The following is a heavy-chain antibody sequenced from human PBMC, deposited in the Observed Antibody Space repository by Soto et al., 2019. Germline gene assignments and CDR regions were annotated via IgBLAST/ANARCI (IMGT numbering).Heavy chain of an antibody. V-gene: IGHV3-15*07. CDR3: TLRITGTIGYYYGMDV. CDR1: GFTFSNAW. Sequence: PGGSLRLSCAASGFTFSNAWMNWVRQAPGKGLEWVGRIKSKTDGGTTDYAAPVKGRFTISRDDSKNTLYLQMNSLKTEDTAVYYCTLRITGTIGYYYGMDVWGQGTTVTVSS. D-gene: IGHD1-7*01. CDR2: IKSKTDGGTT. J-gene: IGHJ6*02.